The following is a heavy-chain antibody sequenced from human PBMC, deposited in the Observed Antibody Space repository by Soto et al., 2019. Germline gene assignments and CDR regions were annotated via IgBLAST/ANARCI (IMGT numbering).Heavy chain of an antibody. CDR3: ARGRYGDY. D-gene: IGHD1-1*01. J-gene: IGHJ4*02. CDR2: ISAHNGNT. V-gene: IGHV1-18*01. Sequence: QVHLVQSGAEVKKPGASVKVSCKASGYTFTSYGITWVRQAPGPGLEWMGWISAHNGNTDYAQKLQGRVIVTRDTSTSTAYMELRSLISDDTAVYYCARGRYGDYWGQGDLVTVSS. CDR1: GYTFTSYG.